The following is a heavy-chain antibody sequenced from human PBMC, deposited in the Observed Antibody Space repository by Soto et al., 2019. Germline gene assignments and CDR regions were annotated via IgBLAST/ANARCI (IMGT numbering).Heavy chain of an antibody. CDR3: ARDIVVVVAATFYYYGMDV. CDR2: IYYSGST. CDR1: GGSISSGDYY. J-gene: IGHJ6*02. V-gene: IGHV4-30-4*01. D-gene: IGHD2-15*01. Sequence: TLSLTCNVSGGSISSGDYYWSWIRQPPGKGLEGIGYIYYSGSTYYNPSLKSRVTISVDTSKNQFSLKLSSVTAADTAVYYCARDIVVVVAATFYYYGMDVWGQGTTVTVSS.